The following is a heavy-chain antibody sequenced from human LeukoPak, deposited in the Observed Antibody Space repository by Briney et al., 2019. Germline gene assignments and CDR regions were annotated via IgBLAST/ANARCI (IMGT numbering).Heavy chain of an antibody. CDR2: IYYSGST. CDR3: ARQIQLWSLDY. J-gene: IGHJ4*02. V-gene: IGHV4-59*01. CDR1: GGSIGSYY. D-gene: IGHD5-18*01. Sequence: SETLSLTCTVSGGSIGSYYWSWIRQPPGKGLEWIGYIYYSGSTNYNPSLKSRVTISVDTSKNQFSLKLSSVTAADTAVYYCARQIQLWSLDYWDQGTLVTVSS.